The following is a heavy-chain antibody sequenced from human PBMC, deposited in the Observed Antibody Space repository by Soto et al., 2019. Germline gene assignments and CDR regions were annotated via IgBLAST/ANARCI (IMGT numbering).Heavy chain of an antibody. CDR3: ANNARPAGLMDIHS. D-gene: IGHD6-6*01. V-gene: IGHV3-23*01. J-gene: IGHJ4*02. CDR1: GFTFSTFA. Sequence: GGSLRLSCAASGFTFSTFAMSWVRQAPGKGLEWVSGILGRGDTYYEESVKGRFTISRDNSKNTLFLQLNSLRVEDTAIYYCANNARPAGLMDIHSWGQALLVSVS. CDR2: ILGRGDT.